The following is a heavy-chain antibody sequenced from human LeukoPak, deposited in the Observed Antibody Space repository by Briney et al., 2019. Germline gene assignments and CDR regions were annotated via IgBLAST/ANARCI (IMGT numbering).Heavy chain of an antibody. CDR1: GGSFSGYY. CDR3: AMLRRRGVAPDAFDI. CDR2: INHSGST. V-gene: IGHV4-34*01. J-gene: IGHJ3*02. D-gene: IGHD3-10*01. Sequence: PSETLSLTCAVYGGSFSGYYWSWIRQPPGKGLEWIGEINHSGSTNYNPSLKSRVTISVDTSKNQFSLKLSSVTAADTAVYYSAMLRRRGVAPDAFDIWGQGTMVTVSS.